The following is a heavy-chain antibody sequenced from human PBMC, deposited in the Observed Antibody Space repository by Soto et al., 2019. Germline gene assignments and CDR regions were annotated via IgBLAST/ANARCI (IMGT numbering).Heavy chain of an antibody. CDR2: ISGSGGSK. CDR1: GFTFSSYA. J-gene: IGHJ6*02. Sequence: EVQLLESGGGLVQPGGSLRLSCAASGFTFSSYAMSWVRQAPGKGLEWVSAISGSGGSKYYADSVKGRFTISRDNSKYTLYLQINSRRAEDTAVYYSAKDYPPHSYNSGWSPYYYYGMDVWGHGTTVTVSS. V-gene: IGHV3-23*01. D-gene: IGHD6-19*01. CDR3: AKDYPPHSYNSGWSPYYYYGMDV.